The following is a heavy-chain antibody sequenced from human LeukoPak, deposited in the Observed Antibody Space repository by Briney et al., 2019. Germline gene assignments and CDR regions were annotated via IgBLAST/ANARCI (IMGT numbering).Heavy chain of an antibody. Sequence: GGSLRLSCAASGFTLTSYAMSWVRQAPGKGLEWVSGIRVSGSTYYPDSVTGRFTISRDNSENTLYLQMSGLRAGDTAIYYCAKGTGDTAYYFDFWGQGVLVTVSS. CDR1: GFTLTSYA. CDR2: IRVSGST. CDR3: AKGTGDTAYYFDF. J-gene: IGHJ4*02. D-gene: IGHD7-27*01. V-gene: IGHV3-23*01.